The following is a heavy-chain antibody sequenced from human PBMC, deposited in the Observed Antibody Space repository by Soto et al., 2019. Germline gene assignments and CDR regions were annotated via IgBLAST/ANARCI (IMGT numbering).Heavy chain of an antibody. CDR3: ARGSSSPYFDP. Sequence: QVQLVQSGAEVRKPGSSVKVSCKISGGTFTNYVISWLRQAPGQGLEWMGGLIPIFGAANLAQKFQGRVTITADESTSTVNMELSSLTSEDTAVYYCARGSSSPYFDPWGQGTLVTVSS. CDR2: LIPIFGAA. D-gene: IGHD6-6*01. J-gene: IGHJ5*02. CDR1: GGTFTNYV. V-gene: IGHV1-69*01.